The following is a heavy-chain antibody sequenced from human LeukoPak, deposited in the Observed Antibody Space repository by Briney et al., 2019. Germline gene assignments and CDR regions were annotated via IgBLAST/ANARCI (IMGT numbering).Heavy chain of an antibody. V-gene: IGHV4-38-2*02. CDR1: GYSISSGYY. D-gene: IGHD3-10*01. J-gene: IGHJ4*02. CDR3: TRGGDYYGSGSYPIDY. CDR2: IYHSGST. Sequence: SETLSLTCTVSGYSISSGYYWGWIRQPPGKGLEWIGSIYHSGSTYYNPSLKSRATISVDTSKNQFSLKLSSVTAADTAVYYCTRGGDYYGSGSYPIDYWGQGTLVTVSS.